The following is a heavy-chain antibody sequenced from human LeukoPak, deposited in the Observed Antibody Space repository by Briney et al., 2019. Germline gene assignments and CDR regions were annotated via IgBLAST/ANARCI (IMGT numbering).Heavy chain of an antibody. Sequence: SETLSLTCTVSGVSISSSSYYWGWIRQPPGKGLEWIGSIYYSGSTYYNPSLKSRVTISVDTSKNQFSLKLSSVTAADTAVYYCARHVRDILTGYPLYLDYWGQGTLVTVSS. CDR1: GVSISSSSYY. D-gene: IGHD3-9*01. CDR2: IYYSGST. V-gene: IGHV4-39*01. CDR3: ARHVRDILTGYPLYLDY. J-gene: IGHJ4*02.